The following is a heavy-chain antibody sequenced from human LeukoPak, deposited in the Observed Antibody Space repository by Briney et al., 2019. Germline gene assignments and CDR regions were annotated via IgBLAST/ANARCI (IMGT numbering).Heavy chain of an antibody. D-gene: IGHD1-1*01. J-gene: IGHJ4*03. V-gene: IGHV4-34*01. CDR3: ARGPTISETGYFDY. Sequence: PSETLSLTCAVYGGSFTGYCWRWIRQSPGKGLQWIAEVNHRGDTNYNPSVKGRVTISVDTSKNQFSLKVTSLTAADTAVYYCARGPTISETGYFDYWGQGTLVTVSS. CDR2: VNHRGDT. CDR1: GGSFTGYC.